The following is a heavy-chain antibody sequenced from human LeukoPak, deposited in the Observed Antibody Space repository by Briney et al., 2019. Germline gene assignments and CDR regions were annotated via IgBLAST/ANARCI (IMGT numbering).Heavy chain of an antibody. CDR3: AREYDFWSGYPGNWFDP. CDR1: GGTFSSYA. V-gene: IGHV1-69*01. D-gene: IGHD3-3*01. Sequence: SVKVSCKASGGTFSSYAISWVRQAPGQGLEWMGGIIPIFGTANYAQKFQGRVTITADESTSTAYMELSSLRSEDTAVYYCAREYDFWSGYPGNWFDPWGQGTLVTVSS. J-gene: IGHJ5*02. CDR2: IIPIFGTA.